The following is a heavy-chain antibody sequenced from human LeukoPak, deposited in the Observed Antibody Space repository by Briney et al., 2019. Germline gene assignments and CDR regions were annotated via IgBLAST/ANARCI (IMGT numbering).Heavy chain of an antibody. CDR2: ISSSGSTI. CDR1: GFTFSSYE. V-gene: IGHV3-48*03. Sequence: GGSLRLSCAASGFTFSSYEMNWVRQAPRKGLEWVSYISSSGSTIYYADSVKGRFTISRDNAKNSLYLQMNSLRAEDTAVYYCARDQYYDSSGLVDWGQGTLVTVSS. D-gene: IGHD3-22*01. CDR3: ARDQYYDSSGLVD. J-gene: IGHJ4*02.